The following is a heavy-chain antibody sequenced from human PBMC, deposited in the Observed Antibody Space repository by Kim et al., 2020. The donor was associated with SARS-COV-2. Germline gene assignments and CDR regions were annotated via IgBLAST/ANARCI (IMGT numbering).Heavy chain of an antibody. Sequence: SVKVSCKASGGTFSSYAISWVRQAPGQGLEWMGGIIPIFGTANYAQKFQGRVTITADESTSTAYMELSSLRSEDTAVYYCARDLNPFIVVVPAATYDAFDIWGQGTMVTVSS. J-gene: IGHJ3*02. CDR1: GGTFSSYA. CDR2: IIPIFGTA. CDR3: ARDLNPFIVVVPAATYDAFDI. V-gene: IGHV1-69*13. D-gene: IGHD2-2*01.